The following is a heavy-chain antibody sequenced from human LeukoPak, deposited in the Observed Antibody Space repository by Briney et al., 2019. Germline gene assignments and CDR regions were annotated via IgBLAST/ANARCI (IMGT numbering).Heavy chain of an antibody. J-gene: IGHJ4*02. Sequence: GGSLRLSCAASGFTFDNHGMSWVRQTPGKGLEWVSVIYSGGSTYYADSVKARFTISRDDSKNTLSLQMNSLRVEDTAVYYCAREGVDTAMVHFDYWGQGTLVTVSS. V-gene: IGHV3-53*01. CDR2: IYSGGST. D-gene: IGHD5-18*01. CDR1: GFTFDNHG. CDR3: AREGVDTAMVHFDY.